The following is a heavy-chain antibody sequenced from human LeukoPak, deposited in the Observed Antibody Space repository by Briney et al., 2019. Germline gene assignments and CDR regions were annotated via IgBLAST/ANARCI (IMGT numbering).Heavy chain of an antibody. Sequence: SETLSLTCTVSGSISSYYWSWIRQPPGKGLEWIGYIYTIGSTNYNPSLKSRVTIPVDTSKNQFSLDLSSVPAADTAVYYCARQKCTSTSCLTKNAFDIWGQGTMVTVSS. CDR3: ARQKCTSTSCLTKNAFDI. V-gene: IGHV4-4*09. CDR2: IYTIGST. CDR1: GSISSYY. J-gene: IGHJ3*02. D-gene: IGHD2-2*01.